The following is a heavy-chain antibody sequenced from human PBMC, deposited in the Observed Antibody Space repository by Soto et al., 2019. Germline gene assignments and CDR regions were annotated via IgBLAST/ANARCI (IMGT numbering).Heavy chain of an antibody. CDR1: GFTVSSNY. D-gene: IGHD2-15*01. CDR3: AREGGYCSGGSCSLSQYYYYGMDV. V-gene: IGHV3-53*01. Sequence: GGSLSLSCAASGFTVSSNYMSWVRQAPGKGLEWVSVIYSGGSTYYADSVKGRFTISRDNSKNTLYLQMNSLRAEDTAVYYCAREGGYCSGGSCSLSQYYYYGMDVWGQGTTVTVSS. CDR2: IYSGGST. J-gene: IGHJ6*02.